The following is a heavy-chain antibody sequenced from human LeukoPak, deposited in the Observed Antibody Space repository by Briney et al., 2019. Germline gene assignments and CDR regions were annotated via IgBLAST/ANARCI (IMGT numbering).Heavy chain of an antibody. J-gene: IGHJ5*02. V-gene: IGHV1-69*04. CDR2: IIPIFGIA. Sequence: ASVKVSCKASGGTFSSYTISWVRQAPGQGLEWMGRIIPIFGIANYAQKFQGRVTITADKSTSTAYTELSSLRSEDTAVYYCARELGVGDGYNSHVNRNWFDPWGQGTLVTVSS. CDR3: ARELGVGDGYNSHVNRNWFDP. CDR1: GGTFSSYT. D-gene: IGHD5-24*01.